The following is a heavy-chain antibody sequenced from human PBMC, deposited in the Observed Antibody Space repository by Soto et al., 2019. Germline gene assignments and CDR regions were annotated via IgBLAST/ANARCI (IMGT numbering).Heavy chain of an antibody. D-gene: IGHD6-19*01. CDR3: ARVWRWLVLDY. Sequence: SETLSLTCTVTVGSISTYYWSWIRQPPGKGLEWIGHIYYTGNTNYNPSLKSRVTISVDTSTNRFSLRLRSVSAADTAVYYCARVWRWLVLDYWGQGTLVTVSS. CDR2: IYYTGNT. J-gene: IGHJ4*02. CDR1: VGSISTYY. V-gene: IGHV4-59*13.